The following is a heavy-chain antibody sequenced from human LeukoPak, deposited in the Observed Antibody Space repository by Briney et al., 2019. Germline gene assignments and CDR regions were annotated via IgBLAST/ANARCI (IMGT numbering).Heavy chain of an antibody. V-gene: IGHV3-23*01. J-gene: IGHJ4*02. D-gene: IGHD3-10*01. CDR2: ISGSGGST. Sequence: GGSLRLSCAASGFTFSDYYMSWIRQAPGKGLEWVSAISGSGGSTYYADSVKGRFTISRDNSKNTLYLQMNSLRAEDTAVYYCATRGRAHYYGSGSADWGQGTLVTVSS. CDR1: GFTFSDYY. CDR3: ATRGRAHYYGSGSAD.